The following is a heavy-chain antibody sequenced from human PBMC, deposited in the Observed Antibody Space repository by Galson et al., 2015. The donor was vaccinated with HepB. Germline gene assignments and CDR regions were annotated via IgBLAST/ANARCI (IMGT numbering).Heavy chain of an antibody. V-gene: IGHV1-2*02. CDR2: INPNTGGT. Sequence: SVKVSCTASGYTFTGYYMNWVRQAPGQGLEWMGWINPNTGGTDYAQKFQGRVTMTRDTSISTAYMELSRLRSDDTAVYYCAKSLGSSGYYPIDPWGQGTLVTVSS. D-gene: IGHD3-22*01. CDR3: AKSLGSSGYYPIDP. CDR1: GYTFTGYY. J-gene: IGHJ5*02.